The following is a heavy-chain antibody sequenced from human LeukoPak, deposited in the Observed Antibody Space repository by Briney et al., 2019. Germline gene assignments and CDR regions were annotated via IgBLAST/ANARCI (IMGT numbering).Heavy chain of an antibody. Sequence: GGSLRLSCAASGFTFSSYAMHWVRQAPGKGLEYVSAISSNGGSTYYANSVKGRFTISRDNSKNTLYLQMGSLRAEDMAVYYCARDRSGWFDFDYWGQGTLVTVSS. D-gene: IGHD6-19*01. V-gene: IGHV3-64*01. CDR2: ISSNGGST. CDR1: GFTFSSYA. CDR3: ARDRSGWFDFDY. J-gene: IGHJ4*02.